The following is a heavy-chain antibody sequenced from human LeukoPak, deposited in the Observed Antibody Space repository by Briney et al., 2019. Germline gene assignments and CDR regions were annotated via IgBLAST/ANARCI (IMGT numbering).Heavy chain of an antibody. Sequence: SETLSLTCAVYGGSFSGYYWSWIRQPPGKGLEWIGEINHSGSTNYNPSLKSRVTISVDTSKNQFSLKLSSVTAADTAVYYCARHRRHQPFDYWGQGTLVTVS. V-gene: IGHV4-34*01. CDR3: ARHRRHQPFDY. D-gene: IGHD2-2*01. CDR2: INHSGST. CDR1: GGSFSGYY. J-gene: IGHJ4*02.